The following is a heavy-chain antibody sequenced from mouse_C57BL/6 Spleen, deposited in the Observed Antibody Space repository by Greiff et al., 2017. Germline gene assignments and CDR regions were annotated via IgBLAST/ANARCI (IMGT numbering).Heavy chain of an antibody. Sequence: VQLKESGGGLVKPGGSLKLSCAASGFTFSSYAMSWVRQTPEKRLEWVATISDGGSYTYYPDNVKGRFTISRDNAKNNLYLQMSHLKSEDTAMXYCARDSGAGEEGFFDYWGQGTTLTVSS. CDR2: ISDGGSYT. D-gene: IGHD4-1*01. CDR3: ARDSGAGEEGFFDY. V-gene: IGHV5-4*01. J-gene: IGHJ2*01. CDR1: GFTFSSYA.